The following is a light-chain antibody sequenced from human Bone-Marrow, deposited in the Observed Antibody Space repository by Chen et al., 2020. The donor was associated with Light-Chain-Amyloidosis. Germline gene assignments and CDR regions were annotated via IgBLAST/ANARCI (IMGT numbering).Light chain of an antibody. CDR1: ESVSTY. Sequence: IVMTQSPATLSVSPGERATLSCRASESVSTYLAWYQQRRGQAPRLLIYSTSNRATGIPARFSGSGSGTDFTLTISSLEPEDFAVYYCQQRSTWPLTFGGGTKVEIK. CDR2: STS. V-gene: IGKV3-11*01. CDR3: QQRSTWPLT. J-gene: IGKJ4*01.